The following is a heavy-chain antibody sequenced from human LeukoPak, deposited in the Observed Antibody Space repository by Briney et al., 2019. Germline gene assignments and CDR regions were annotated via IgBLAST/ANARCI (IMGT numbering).Heavy chain of an antibody. J-gene: IGHJ4*02. Sequence: SETLSLTCAVYGGSFSGYYWSWIRQPPGKGLEWIGEINHSGSTNYNPSPKSRVTISVDTSKNQFSLKLSSVTAADTAVYYCARGQVRFLEWLYDYWGQGTLVTVSS. CDR2: INHSGST. V-gene: IGHV4-34*01. D-gene: IGHD3-3*01. CDR1: GGSFSGYY. CDR3: ARGQVRFLEWLYDY.